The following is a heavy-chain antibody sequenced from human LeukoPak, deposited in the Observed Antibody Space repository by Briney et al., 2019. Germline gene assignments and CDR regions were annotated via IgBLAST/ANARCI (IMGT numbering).Heavy chain of an antibody. D-gene: IGHD3-22*01. V-gene: IGHV3-30*18. CDR1: GFSVSSDY. J-gene: IGHJ4*02. CDR2: ISYDGSNK. Sequence: QSGGSLRLSCAASGFSVSSDYMSWVRQAPDKGLEWVAFISYDGSNKFYGDSVKGRFTISRDNSKNTLYLQMNSLRTEDTAVYYCAKDLFYYDKGGFDYWGQGTLVTVSS. CDR3: AKDLFYYDKGGFDY.